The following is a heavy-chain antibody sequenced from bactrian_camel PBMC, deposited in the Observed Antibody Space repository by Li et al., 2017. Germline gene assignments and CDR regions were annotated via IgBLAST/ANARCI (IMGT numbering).Heavy chain of an antibody. CDR2: IDAHGSA. Sequence: DVQLVESGGDSVQSGGSLRLSCSVSGYTFSRRCMGWFRKGPGKEREGVAAIDAHGSAIYADFVEGRFIVARDNTKKHLSLQLNNLKPEDTAMYYCAASVSACGVVITAPNEYNYRGQGTQVTVS. V-gene: IGHV3S42*01. D-gene: IGHD2*01. J-gene: IGHJ4*01. CDR1: GYTFSRRC. CDR3: AASVSACGVVITAPNEYNY.